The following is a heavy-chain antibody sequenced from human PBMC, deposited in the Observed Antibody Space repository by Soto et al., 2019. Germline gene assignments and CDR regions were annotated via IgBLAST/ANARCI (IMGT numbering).Heavy chain of an antibody. CDR3: ARDSLNYYDSSGYYYLGWFDP. CDR1: GFTFSSYG. CDR2: IWYDGSNK. Sequence: GGSLRLSCAASGFTFSSYGMHWVRQAPGKGLEWVAVIWYDGSNKYYADSVKGRFTISRDNSKNTLYLQMNSLRAEDTAVYYCARDSLNYYDSSGYYYLGWFDPWGQGTLVTVSS. D-gene: IGHD3-22*01. V-gene: IGHV3-33*01. J-gene: IGHJ5*02.